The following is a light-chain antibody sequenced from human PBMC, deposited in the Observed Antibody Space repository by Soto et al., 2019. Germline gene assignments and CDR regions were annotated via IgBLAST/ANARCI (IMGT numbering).Light chain of an antibody. CDR3: AAWDDSLNGLV. CDR1: SSNIGSHT. Sequence: QSVLTQPPSASGTPGQRVTISCSGSSSNIGSHTVNWYQQLPGTAPKFLMYDSNQRPSGVPDRFSGSRSGTSASLAISGLQSEDVADYYCAAWDDSLNGLVFGGGTKLTVL. V-gene: IGLV1-44*01. CDR2: DSN. J-gene: IGLJ3*02.